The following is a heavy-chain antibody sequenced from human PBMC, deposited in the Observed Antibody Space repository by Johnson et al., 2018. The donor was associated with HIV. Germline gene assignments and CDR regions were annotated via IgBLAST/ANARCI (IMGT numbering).Heavy chain of an antibody. J-gene: IGHJ3*02. CDR2: ISDDGNNQ. D-gene: IGHD6-13*01. CDR3: ARVPSRSSWYTAFDI. V-gene: IGHV3-30*04. Sequence: QVQLVESGGGVVQPGRSLRLSCAASGFTFITYAMHWVRQAPGKGLEWVAVISDDGNNQYYAHSVKGRFTVSRDNSKNTLYLQMNSLRADDTAVYYCARVPSRSSWYTAFDIWGQGTTVTVSS. CDR1: GFTFITYA.